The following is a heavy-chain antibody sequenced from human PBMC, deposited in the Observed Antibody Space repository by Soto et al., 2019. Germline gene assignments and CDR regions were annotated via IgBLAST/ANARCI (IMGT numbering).Heavy chain of an antibody. CDR2: ISYDGSNK. D-gene: IGHD6-13*01. CDR1: GFTFNSYG. V-gene: IGHV3-30*18. CDR3: AKGDSSPASHHLYLDY. Sequence: GGSLRLSCAASGFTFNSYGMHWVRQAPGKGLEWVAVISYDGSNKYYADSVKGRFTISRDNSKNTLYLQMNSLRAEDTAVYYCAKGDSSPASHHLYLDYWGQGTLVTVSS. J-gene: IGHJ4*02.